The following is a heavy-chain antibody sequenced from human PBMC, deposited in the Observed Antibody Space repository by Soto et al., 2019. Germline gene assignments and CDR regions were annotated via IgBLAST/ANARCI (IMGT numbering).Heavy chain of an antibody. CDR3: AIGSGYSYWDDY. V-gene: IGHV1-3*05. J-gene: IGHJ4*02. Sequence: QVQLVQSGAEEKKPGASVKVSCKASGYTFTSYAMHWVRQAPGQRLEWMGWINAGNGNTKYSQKFQGRVTITRDTSATTAYMELSSLRSEDTAVYYCAIGSGYSYWDDYWGQGTLVTVSS. CDR2: INAGNGNT. D-gene: IGHD3-22*01. CDR1: GYTFTSYA.